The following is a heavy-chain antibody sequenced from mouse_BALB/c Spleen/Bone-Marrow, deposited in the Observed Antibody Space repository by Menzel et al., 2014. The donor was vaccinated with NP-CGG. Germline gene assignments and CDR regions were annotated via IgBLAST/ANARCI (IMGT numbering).Heavy chain of an antibody. D-gene: IGHD3-3*01. CDR3: TRKTAVVADLVY. Sequence: EVQLQQSGPDLVKPSQSLSLTCTVTGYSLTSGYGWHWIRQFPGNKLAWMGYIHYSGFTDYNPSLKSRISITRDTSKNQCFLQSKSVTTEDTATYYCTRKTAVVADLVYWGQGTTVTVSS. V-gene: IGHV3-1*02. J-gene: IGHJ2*01. CDR1: GYSLTSGYG. CDR2: IHYSGFT.